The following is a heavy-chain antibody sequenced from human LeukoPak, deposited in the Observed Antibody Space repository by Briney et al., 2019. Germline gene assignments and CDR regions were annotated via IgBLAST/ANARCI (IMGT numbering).Heavy chain of an antibody. Sequence: GGSLRLSCAASGFTFSSYAMSWVRQAPGKGLEWVSAIFSSGGTTYYADSVKGRFTISRDNAKNTLYLQMNSLRAEDTAVYYCASGITIFGVVPHPLDYWGQGTLVTVSS. J-gene: IGHJ4*02. CDR1: GFTFSSYA. CDR3: ASGITIFGVVPHPLDY. D-gene: IGHD3-3*01. CDR2: IFSSGGTT. V-gene: IGHV3-23*01.